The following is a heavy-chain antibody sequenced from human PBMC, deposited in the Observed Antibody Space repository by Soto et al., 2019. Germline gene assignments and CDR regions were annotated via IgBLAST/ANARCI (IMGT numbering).Heavy chain of an antibody. V-gene: IGHV3-9*01. D-gene: IGHD6-19*01. J-gene: IGHJ4*02. CDR2: ISWNSGSI. CDR1: GFTFDDYA. Sequence: EVQLVESGGGLVQPGRSLRLSCAASGFTFDDYAMQWVRQAPGKGLEWVSGISWNSGSIGYADSVKGRFTISRDNAKNSLYLQMNSLRAEDTALYYCARKAYSSGWQFDYWGQGTLVTVSS. CDR3: ARKAYSSGWQFDY.